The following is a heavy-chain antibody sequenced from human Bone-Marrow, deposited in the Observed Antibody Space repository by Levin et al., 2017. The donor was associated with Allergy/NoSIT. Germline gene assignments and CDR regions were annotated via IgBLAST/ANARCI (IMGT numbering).Heavy chain of an antibody. J-gene: IGHJ3*01. D-gene: IGHD5-24*01. V-gene: IGHV3-23*01. CDR2: ISASGGNT. CDR1: GFSFSTYG. Sequence: PGGSLRLSCAASGFSFSTYGMNWVRQAPGKGLEWVAQISASGGNTAYAEAVKGRFTVSRDNLNNTLYLQMNSLRADDTAVYYCACEMTAFDFWGQGTRVIVSS. CDR3: ACEMTAFDF.